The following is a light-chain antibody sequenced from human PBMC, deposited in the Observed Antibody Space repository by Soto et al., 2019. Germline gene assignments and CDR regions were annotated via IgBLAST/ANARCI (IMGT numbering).Light chain of an antibody. V-gene: IGKV3-20*01. CDR1: QSVNNNY. CDR3: HQYAYSLQVT. J-gene: IGKJ3*01. CDR2: DAS. Sequence: EILLTQSPGTLSLSPGERATLSCRASQSVNNNYLAWYQQKPGHGPRLLIYDASRRATGIPDRFSGSGSGTDFTLTISRREPEDFAVYYCHQYAYSLQVTFGPGTKVDIK.